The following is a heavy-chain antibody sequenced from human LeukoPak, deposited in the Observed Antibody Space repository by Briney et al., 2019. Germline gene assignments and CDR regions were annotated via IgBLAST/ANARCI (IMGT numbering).Heavy chain of an antibody. V-gene: IGHV1-2*02. CDR1: GYTFTGYY. J-gene: IGHJ5*02. CDR2: INPNSGGT. D-gene: IGHD2-8*01. Sequence: ASVKVSCKAPGYTFTGYYMHWVRQAPGQGLEWMGWINPNSGGTNYAQKFQGRVTMTRDTSISTAYMELSRLRSDDTAVYYCARGVEYCTNGVCYANWFDPWGQGTLVTVSS. CDR3: ARGVEYCTNGVCYANWFDP.